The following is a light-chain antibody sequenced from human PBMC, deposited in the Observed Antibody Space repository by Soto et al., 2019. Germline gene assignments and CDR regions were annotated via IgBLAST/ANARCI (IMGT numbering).Light chain of an antibody. CDR3: QVWDSSSDHAV. J-gene: IGLJ2*01. V-gene: IGLV3-21*04. CDR1: NIGSKS. Sequence: SYELTQPPSVSVAPGKPASITCGENNIGSKSVHWYQQKPGQAPVLVIYYDSDRPSGIPERFSGSNSGNTATLTISRVEAGDEADYYGQVWDSSSDHAVFGGGTKLTVL. CDR2: YDS.